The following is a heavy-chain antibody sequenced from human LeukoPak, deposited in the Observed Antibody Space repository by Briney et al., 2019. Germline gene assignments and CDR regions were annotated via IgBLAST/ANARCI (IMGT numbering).Heavy chain of an antibody. CDR3: ARRQLTGDDELFDY. J-gene: IGHJ4*02. CDR1: GFTFSDYY. CDR2: ISSSGSVI. V-gene: IGHV3-11*04. Sequence: GGSLRLSCAASGFTFSDYYMTWIRQAPGKGLEWVSYISSSGSVIYYADSVKGRFTISRVNAKNSPYLQMNSLRAEDTAVYYCARRQLTGDDELFDYWGQGTLVTVSS. D-gene: IGHD7-27*01.